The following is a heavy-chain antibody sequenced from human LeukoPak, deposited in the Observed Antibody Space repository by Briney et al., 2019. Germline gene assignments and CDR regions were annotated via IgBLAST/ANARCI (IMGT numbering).Heavy chain of an antibody. D-gene: IGHD1-26*01. J-gene: IGHJ4*02. Sequence: SETLSLTCTVSGGSISSGGYYWSWNRQHPGKGLEWIGYIYYSGSTYYNPSLKSRVTISVDTSKNQFSLKLTSVTAADTAMYYCARQSARLFTYSGNFHFDYWGQGTLVTVSS. V-gene: IGHV4-31*03. CDR3: ARQSARLFTYSGNFHFDY. CDR2: IYYSGST. CDR1: GGSISSGGYY.